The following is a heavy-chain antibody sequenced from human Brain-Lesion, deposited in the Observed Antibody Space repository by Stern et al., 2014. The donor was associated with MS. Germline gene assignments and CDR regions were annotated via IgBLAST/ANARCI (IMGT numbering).Heavy chain of an antibody. Sequence: VQLVQSGGDLVQPGRSLRLPCAPFGLPFGVYAALGAPRAPGGGLVGGAGISWNSGTIGYADSVKGRFTTSRDNAYSSLYLQMNSLRPEDTALYYCARDITGSSAYFAYWGQGTLVTVSS. V-gene: IGHV3-9*01. CDR3: ARDITGSSAYFAY. J-gene: IGHJ4*02. D-gene: IGHD1-14*01. CDR2: ISWNSGTI. CDR1: GLPFGVYA.